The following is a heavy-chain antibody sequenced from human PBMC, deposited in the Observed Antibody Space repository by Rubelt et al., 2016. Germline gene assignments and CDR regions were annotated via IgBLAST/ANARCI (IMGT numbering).Heavy chain of an antibody. J-gene: IGHJ4*02. CDR1: GGSISSSNW. V-gene: IGHV4-4*02. CDR3: ARGDRYNWNYDDYSAFDY. D-gene: IGHD1-7*01. Sequence: CAVSGGSISSSNWWSWVRQPPGKGLEWIGEIYHSGSTNYNPSLKSRVTISVDTSKNQFSLKLSSVTAADTAVDYCARGDRYNWNYDDYSAFDYWGQGTLVTVSS. CDR2: IYHSGST.